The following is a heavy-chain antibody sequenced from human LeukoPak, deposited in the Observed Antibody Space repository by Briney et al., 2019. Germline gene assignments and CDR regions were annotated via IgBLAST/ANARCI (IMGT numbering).Heavy chain of an antibody. D-gene: IGHD1-14*01. J-gene: IGHJ3*02. CDR3: ARCPGAAFDI. V-gene: IGHV3-23*01. CDR1: GFTFSSHA. CDR2: ISGTGGST. Sequence: TGGSLRLSCAASGFTFSSHAMSWVRQAPGKGLEWVSAISGTGGSTYYADSVKGRFTISRDNPKNSLYLQMNSLRAEDTAVYYCARCPGAAFDIWGQGTMVTVSS.